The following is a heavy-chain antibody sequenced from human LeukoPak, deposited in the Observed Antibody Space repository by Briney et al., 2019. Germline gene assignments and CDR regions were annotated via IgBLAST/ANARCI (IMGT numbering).Heavy chain of an antibody. CDR2: INHSGST. J-gene: IGHJ5*02. Sequence: SETLSHACAVYGGSFSGYYWSWIRQPPGKGLEWIGEINHSGSTNYHPSLKSRVTISVDTSKNQFSLKLSSVTAADTAVYYCARGTDAMIVVVIENWFDPWGQGTLVTVSS. CDR1: GGSFSGYY. CDR3: ARGTDAMIVVVIENWFDP. V-gene: IGHV4-34*01. D-gene: IGHD3-22*01.